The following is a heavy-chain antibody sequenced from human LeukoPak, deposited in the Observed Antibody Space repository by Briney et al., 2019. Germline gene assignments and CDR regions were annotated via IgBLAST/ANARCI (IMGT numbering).Heavy chain of an antibody. D-gene: IGHD1-26*01. Sequence: GGSLRLSCAASGFNGSNSYMTWVRQAPGKGLEWVSVIYSGGSTYHADSVKGRFNISRDNFKNTLFLQMNSLRAEDTAVYYCARAPQGAPYWYFDLWGRGTLVTVSS. CDR2: IYSGGST. CDR1: GFNGSNSY. V-gene: IGHV3-53*01. CDR3: ARAPQGAPYWYFDL. J-gene: IGHJ2*01.